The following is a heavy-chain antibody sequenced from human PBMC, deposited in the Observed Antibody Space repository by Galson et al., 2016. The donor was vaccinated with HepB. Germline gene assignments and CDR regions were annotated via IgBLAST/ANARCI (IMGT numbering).Heavy chain of an antibody. J-gene: IGHJ2*01. CDR2: ISSSSNDI. CDR1: GFTFSKYS. V-gene: IGHV3-21*01. Sequence: SLRLSCAASGFTFSKYSMNWVRQAPGKGLQWVSSISSSSNDIQYADSMKGRFTISRDNSKNSLYLQMFSLGADDTAVYYCTRDSTNFDLWGRGAL. CDR3: TRDSTNFDL.